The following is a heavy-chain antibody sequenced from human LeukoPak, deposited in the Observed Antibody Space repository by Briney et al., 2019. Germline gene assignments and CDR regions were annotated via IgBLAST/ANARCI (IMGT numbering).Heavy chain of an antibody. D-gene: IGHD5-18*01. Sequence: GGPLRLSCAASGFSFSTFWMSRVRQAPGKGLEWVANTKGDDSEKYYVESVQGRFTISRDNAKNSLYLHMNSLRAEDTALYYCARSGYSYALDHWGQGSLVVVSS. CDR2: TKGDDSEK. J-gene: IGHJ1*01. CDR3: ARSGYSYALDH. V-gene: IGHV3-7*01. CDR1: GFSFSTFW.